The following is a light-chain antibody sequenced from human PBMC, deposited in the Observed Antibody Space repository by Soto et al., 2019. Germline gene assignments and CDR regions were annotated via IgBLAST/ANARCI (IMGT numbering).Light chain of an antibody. CDR2: AAS. V-gene: IGKV1-39*01. CDR1: QNINTY. Sequence: DIQMTESPSSLSASVGDRVTITCRASQNINTYLNWYQQKSGIAPKLLIYAASSLQSGVPSRFSGSGSGTDFALTISSLQPEDFATYYCQQNYITPPLTFGGGTKVEIK. CDR3: QQNYITPPLT. J-gene: IGKJ4*01.